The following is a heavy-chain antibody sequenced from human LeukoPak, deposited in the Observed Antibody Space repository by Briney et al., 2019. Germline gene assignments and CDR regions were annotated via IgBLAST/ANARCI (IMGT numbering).Heavy chain of an antibody. CDR1: EYTFTSNY. CDR2: IKPSGGST. D-gene: IGHD4-17*01. J-gene: IGHJ5*02. CDR3: ARNFDYGDYFSVGGWFDP. V-gene: IGHV1-46*01. Sequence: ALVKVSCKASEYTFTSNYMHWVRQAPGQGLEWMGIIKPSGGSTSYTKKFQVRVTMTRDTSTSTVCMEVSSLRSEDTAVYYCARNFDYGDYFSVGGWFDPWGQGTLVTVSS.